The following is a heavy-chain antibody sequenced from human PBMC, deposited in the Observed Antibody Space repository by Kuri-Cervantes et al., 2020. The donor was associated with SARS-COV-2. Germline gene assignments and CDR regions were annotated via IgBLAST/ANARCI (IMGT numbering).Heavy chain of an antibody. J-gene: IGHJ6*03. CDR3: ARRYTDVLGFLEWPGKTQYYYYIDV. V-gene: IGHV3-23*01. CDR1: GFMFNDYA. CDR2: ISGSGIST. D-gene: IGHD3-3*01. Sequence: GGSLRLSCAASGFMFNDYAMSWVRQAPGKGLEWVSSISGSGISTDYADSVKGRFTISRDNSKNTLYLQMNSLRADETAVYYCARRYTDVLGFLEWPGKTQYYYYIDVWGKGTTVTVSS.